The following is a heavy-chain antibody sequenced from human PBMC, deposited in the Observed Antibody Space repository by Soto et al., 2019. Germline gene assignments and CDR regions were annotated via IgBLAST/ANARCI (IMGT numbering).Heavy chain of an antibody. CDR3: AKDISGRGSFYYYGMDV. CDR1: GFIFDDYA. J-gene: IGHJ6*02. Sequence: EGQLVESGGGLVQPGRSLRLSCAASGFIFDDYAMHWVRQAPGKGLEWVSGISWNSGSIGYADSVKARFTISRDNGKNLLYLQMNSLRAEDTAFYYCAKDISGRGSFYYYGMDVWGQGTTVTVSS. CDR2: ISWNSGSI. D-gene: IGHD1-26*01. V-gene: IGHV3-9*01.